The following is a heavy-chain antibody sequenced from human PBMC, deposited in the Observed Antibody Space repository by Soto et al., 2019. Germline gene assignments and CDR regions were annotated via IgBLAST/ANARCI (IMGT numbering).Heavy chain of an antibody. Sequence: QVHLVQSGAEVKKPGASVKVSCKGSGYAFTTYGITWVRQAPGQGLEWMGWISAHTGNTNYAQKRQGRVTVTRDTSTSTAYMELRSLRSDDTAVYYCARGRYGAYWGQGALVTVSS. V-gene: IGHV1-18*01. CDR1: GYAFTTYG. CDR3: ARGRYGAY. CDR2: ISAHTGNT. D-gene: IGHD3-10*01. J-gene: IGHJ4*02.